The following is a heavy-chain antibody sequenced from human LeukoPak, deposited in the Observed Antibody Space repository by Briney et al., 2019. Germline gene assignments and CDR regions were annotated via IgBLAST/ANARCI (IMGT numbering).Heavy chain of an antibody. V-gene: IGHV1-69*04. CDR2: IIPILGIA. CDR1: GGTFSSYA. Sequence: SVKVSCKASGGTFSSYAISWVRQAPGEGLEWMGRIIPILGIANYAQKFRGRVTITADKSTSTAYMELSSLRSEDTAVYYGATDIVVVPAAKAELFDYWGQGTLVTVSS. CDR3: ATDIVVVPAAKAELFDY. J-gene: IGHJ4*02. D-gene: IGHD2-2*01.